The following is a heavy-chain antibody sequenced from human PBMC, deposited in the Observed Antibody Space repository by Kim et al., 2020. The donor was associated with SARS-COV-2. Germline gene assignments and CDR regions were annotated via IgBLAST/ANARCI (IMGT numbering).Heavy chain of an antibody. V-gene: IGHV3-9*01. D-gene: IGHD6-13*01. CDR2: ISWNSGSI. CDR3: AKDRGITAVAGSSYYYGMAV. Sequence: GGSLRLSCAASGFTFDDYALHWVRHAPAKGLEGVSGISWNSGSIGYADSVQGRFTISRDNANNSLYLQMNSLRAEATALYYCAKDRGITAVAGSSYYYGMAVGGRGTADPVSS. CDR1: GFTFDDYA. J-gene: IGHJ6*02.